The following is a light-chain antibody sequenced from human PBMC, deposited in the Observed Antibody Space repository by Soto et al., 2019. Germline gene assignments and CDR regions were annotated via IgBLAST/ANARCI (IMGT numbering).Light chain of an antibody. Sequence: DIQMTQSPSTLTGSVGDRVTITCRASQTISSWLAWYQQKPGKAPKLLIYKASTLKSGVPSRFSGSGSGTEFTLTISSLQPDDFGTYYCQQFYNYPRTFGEGTKVDIK. J-gene: IGKJ1*01. CDR1: QTISSW. CDR3: QQFYNYPRT. V-gene: IGKV1-5*03. CDR2: KAS.